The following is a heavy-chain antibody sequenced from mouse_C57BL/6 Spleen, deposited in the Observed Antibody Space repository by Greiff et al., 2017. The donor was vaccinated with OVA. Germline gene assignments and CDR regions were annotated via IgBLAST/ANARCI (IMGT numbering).Heavy chain of an antibody. CDR1: GYTFTDYY. CDR3: ARVGYYDFFDY. Sequence: VQLQQSGPELVKPGASVKISCQASGYTFTDYYMNWVKQSHGKSLEWIGDINPNNGGTSYNQKFKGKATLTVDKSSSTAYMELRSLTSEDSAVYYCARVGYYDFFDYWGQGTTLTVSS. V-gene: IGHV1-26*01. J-gene: IGHJ2*01. CDR2: INPNNGGT. D-gene: IGHD2-4*01.